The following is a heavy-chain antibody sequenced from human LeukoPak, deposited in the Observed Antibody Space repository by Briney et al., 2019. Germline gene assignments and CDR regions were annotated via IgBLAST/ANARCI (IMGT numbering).Heavy chain of an antibody. CDR1: GYYFNDHY. V-gene: IGHV1-2*02. J-gene: IGHJ5*01. CDR3: ARVPTALAMVAATQGRNVWFDS. CDR2: INTHSGAT. D-gene: IGHD2-15*01. Sequence: ASVKVSCKASGYYFNDHYMYWLRQAPGQGLEWMGWINTHSGATNYAQKFHGRVTLTRDTSITTAYMELGSLKSDDTAVYYCARVPTALAMVAATQGRNVWFDSWGQGTLVTVSS.